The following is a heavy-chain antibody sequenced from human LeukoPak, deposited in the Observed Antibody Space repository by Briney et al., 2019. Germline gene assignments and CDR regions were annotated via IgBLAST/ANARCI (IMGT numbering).Heavy chain of an antibody. V-gene: IGHV3-21*01. Sequence: GGSLRLSCAASGFTFSSYNMNWVRQAPGKGLEWVSSITSSSSYIYYADSVKGRFTISRDNAKNSLYLQIYSLRAEDTAVYYCARDPYSGGYGDYYYYYMDVWGKGTTVTISS. CDR3: ARDPYSGGYGDYYYYYMDV. J-gene: IGHJ6*03. CDR1: GFTFSSYN. D-gene: IGHD1-26*01. CDR2: ITSSSSYI.